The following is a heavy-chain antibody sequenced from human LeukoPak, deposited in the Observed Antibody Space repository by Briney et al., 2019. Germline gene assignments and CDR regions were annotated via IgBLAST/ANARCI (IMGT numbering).Heavy chain of an antibody. Sequence: GGSLRLSCAASGFTFSSYGMHWVRQAPGKGLEWVAFIRYDGSNEYYADSVKGRFTISRDNSKNTLYLQMNSLRAEDTAHYYCVRSMRRELLRPFDYWGQGTLVTVSS. J-gene: IGHJ4*02. V-gene: IGHV3-30*02. CDR2: IRYDGSNE. CDR3: VRSMRRELLRPFDY. D-gene: IGHD1-26*01. CDR1: GFTFSSYG.